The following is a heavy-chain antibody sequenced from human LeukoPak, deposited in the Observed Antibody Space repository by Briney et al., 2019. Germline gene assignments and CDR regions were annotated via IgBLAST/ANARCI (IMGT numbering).Heavy chain of an antibody. Sequence: GGSLRLSCAASGFTFSNYAMSWIRQAPGKGLEWVSYISSSGSTIYYADSVKGRFTISRDNAKNSLYLQMNSLRAEDTAVYYCARDDYDSSGYGYYYYYGMDVWGQGTTVTVSS. J-gene: IGHJ6*02. D-gene: IGHD3-22*01. CDR1: GFTFSNYA. V-gene: IGHV3-11*01. CDR2: ISSSGSTI. CDR3: ARDDYDSSGYGYYYYYGMDV.